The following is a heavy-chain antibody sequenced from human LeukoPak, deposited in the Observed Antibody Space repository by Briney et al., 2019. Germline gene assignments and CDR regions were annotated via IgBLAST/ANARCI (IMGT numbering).Heavy chain of an antibody. V-gene: IGHV3-7*01. CDR3: ARVGSLELQRVFDF. Sequence: PGGSLRLSCVSSGFTFSSYWMTWGRRVPGRGVEWVANIRQGGNENYYADSVEGRFNISRDNAKHSLFLQMDSLRLEDEAVCDCARVGSLELQRVFDFWGQGTLVTVSS. J-gene: IGHJ4*02. D-gene: IGHD1-7*01. CDR2: IRQGGNEN. CDR1: GFTFSSYW.